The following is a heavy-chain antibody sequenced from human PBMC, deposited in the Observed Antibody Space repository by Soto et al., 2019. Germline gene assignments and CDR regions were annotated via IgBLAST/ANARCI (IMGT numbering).Heavy chain of an antibody. V-gene: IGHV1-46*01. CDR3: AKGGSGFVWDYFDY. Sequence: QVQLVQSGAEVKKPGASVKVSCKASGYTFTSYYMHWVRQAPGQGLEWMGIINPSGGSTSYAQKFQGRVTRTRDTSTSTGYMELSSLRSEGTGVYYCAKGGSGFVWDYFDYWGQGTLVTVSS. CDR1: GYTFTSYY. CDR2: INPSGGST. J-gene: IGHJ4*02. D-gene: IGHD6-19*01.